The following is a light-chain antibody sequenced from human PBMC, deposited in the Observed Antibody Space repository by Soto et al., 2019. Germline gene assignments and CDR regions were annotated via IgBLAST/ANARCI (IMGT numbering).Light chain of an antibody. Sequence: DSQMTQYPSTLSASIGDRVTITCRAGQSISSWLAWYQQKPGKAPKLLISKASTLQSGVPPRFSGSGSGTEFALTICSLQPYDFATYYCQQYKSYPMTFGGGAKVVIK. CDR1: QSISSW. V-gene: IGKV1-5*03. CDR2: KAS. J-gene: IGKJ4*01. CDR3: QQYKSYPMT.